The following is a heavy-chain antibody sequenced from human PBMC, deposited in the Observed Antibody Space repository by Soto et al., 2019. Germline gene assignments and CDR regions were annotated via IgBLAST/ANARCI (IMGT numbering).Heavy chain of an antibody. CDR2: IYYSGST. J-gene: IGHJ3*02. D-gene: IGHD3-9*01. V-gene: IGHV4-39*07. CDR1: GGSISSSSYY. Sequence: SETLSLTCTVSGGSISSSSYYWGWIRQPPGKGLEWIGSIYYSGSTYYNPSLRSRVTISVDTSKNQFSRKLSSVTAADTAVYYCAREPHWVSAFDIWGQGTMVTVSS. CDR3: AREPHWVSAFDI.